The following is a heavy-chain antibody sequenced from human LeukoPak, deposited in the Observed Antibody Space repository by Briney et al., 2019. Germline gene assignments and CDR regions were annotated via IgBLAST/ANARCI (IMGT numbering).Heavy chain of an antibody. J-gene: IGHJ4*02. CDR1: GFTFSSYA. CDR2: IKQDGSAK. CDR3: ARDNGWSADF. D-gene: IGHD2-15*01. V-gene: IGHV3-7*03. Sequence: GGSLRLSCAASGFTFSSYAMSWVRQAPGKGLEWVANIKQDGSAKPYVDSVKGRFTISRDNAKNSLFLQMNSLRAEDTAVYYCARDNGWSADFWGQGTLVTVSS.